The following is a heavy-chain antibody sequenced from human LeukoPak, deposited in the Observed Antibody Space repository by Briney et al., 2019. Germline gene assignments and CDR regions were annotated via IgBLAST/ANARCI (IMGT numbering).Heavy chain of an antibody. J-gene: IGHJ5*02. CDR1: GYTFTSYA. CDR3: ARDLGNWNDRWFDP. V-gene: IGHV1-3*01. D-gene: IGHD1-20*01. CDR2: VNAGNGNT. Sequence: ASVKVSCKASGYTFTSYAMHWVRQAPGQRLEWMGWVNAGNGNTKYSQKFQGGVTITRDTSASTAYMELSSLRSEDTAVYYCARDLGNWNDRWFDPWGQGTLVTVSS.